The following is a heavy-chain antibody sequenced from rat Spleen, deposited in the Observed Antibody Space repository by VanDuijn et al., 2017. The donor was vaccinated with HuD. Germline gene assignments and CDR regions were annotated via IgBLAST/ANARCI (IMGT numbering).Heavy chain of an antibody. CDR1: GFTFSDYY. CDR2: ISYDGSSI. D-gene: IGHD1-10*01. Sequence: EVQLVETGGDLVQPGRSLKLSCAASGFTFSDYYMAWVRQDPTKGLEWVATISYDGSSIYYRNSVKGRFTLSRDNAKSTLYLQMDSLRSEDMATYYCTRGNDYALDYWGQGIMVTVSS. CDR3: TRGNDYALDY. V-gene: IGHV5-7*01. J-gene: IGHJ2*01.